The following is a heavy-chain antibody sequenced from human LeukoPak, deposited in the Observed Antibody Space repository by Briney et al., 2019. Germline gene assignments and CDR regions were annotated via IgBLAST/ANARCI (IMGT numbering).Heavy chain of an antibody. V-gene: IGHV4-34*01. D-gene: IGHD2-2*01. CDR2: INHSGST. CDR3: ARTDIVVVPAAMGCYYYMDV. CDR1: GGSFSDYY. Sequence: SETLSLTCAVSGGSFSDYYWSWIRQPPGKGLEWIGEINHSGSTNYNPSLKSRVIISVDTSKNQFSLKLSSVTAAATAVYYCARTDIVVVPAAMGCYYYMDVWGKGTTVTVSS. J-gene: IGHJ6*03.